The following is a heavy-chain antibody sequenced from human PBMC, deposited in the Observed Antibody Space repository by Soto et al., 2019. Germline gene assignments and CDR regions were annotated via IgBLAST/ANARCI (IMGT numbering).Heavy chain of an antibody. CDR1: GFTFGDYA. D-gene: IGHD2-21*02. Sequence: PGGSLRLSCTASGFTFGDYAMSWFRQAPGKGLEWVGFIRSKAYGGTTEYAASVKGRFTISRDDSKSIAYLQMNSLKTEDTAVYYCTVVVTATRSNTFDPWGQGTLVTVSS. CDR2: IRSKAYGGTT. V-gene: IGHV3-49*03. CDR3: TVVVTATRSNTFDP. J-gene: IGHJ5*02.